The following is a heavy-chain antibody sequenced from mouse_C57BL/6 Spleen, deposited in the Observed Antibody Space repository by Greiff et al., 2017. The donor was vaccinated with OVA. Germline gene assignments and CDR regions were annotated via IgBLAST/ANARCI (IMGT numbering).Heavy chain of an antibody. CDR3: ALSMVTTWYFDV. CDR1: GYTFTSYW. CDR2: IDPSDSYT. V-gene: IGHV1-59*01. J-gene: IGHJ1*03. D-gene: IGHD2-2*01. Sequence: QVQLQQPGAELVRPGTSVKLSCKASGYTFTSYWMHWVKQRPGQGLEWIGVIDPSDSYTNYNQKFKGKATLTVDTSSSTAYMQLSSLTSEDSAVYYCALSMVTTWYFDVWGTGTTVTVSS.